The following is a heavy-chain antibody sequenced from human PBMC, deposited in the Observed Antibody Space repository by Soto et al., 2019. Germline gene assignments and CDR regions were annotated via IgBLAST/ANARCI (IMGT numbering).Heavy chain of an antibody. Sequence: EVQRVESGGGLVQPGGSLRLSCAASGFTFSSYSMNWVRQAPGKGLEWVSYISSSSSTIYYADSVKGRFTISRDNAKNSLYLQRNSLRAEDTAVYYCATSLDVWGQGTTVTVSS. J-gene: IGHJ6*02. CDR2: ISSSSSTI. CDR3: ATSLDV. V-gene: IGHV3-48*01. CDR1: GFTFSSYS.